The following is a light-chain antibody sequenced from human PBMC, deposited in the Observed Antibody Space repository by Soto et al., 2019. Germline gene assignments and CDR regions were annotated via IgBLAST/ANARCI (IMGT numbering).Light chain of an antibody. CDR1: QSISSW. CDR2: DAS. Sequence: DIQMTQSPSTLSASVGDRVTITCRASQSISSWLAWYQQKPGKAPKLLIYDASSLESGVPSRFNGSGSGTEFTLTISRLQPDDFATYYCQQYNSYWTFGQGTKVDIX. V-gene: IGKV1-5*01. J-gene: IGKJ1*01. CDR3: QQYNSYWT.